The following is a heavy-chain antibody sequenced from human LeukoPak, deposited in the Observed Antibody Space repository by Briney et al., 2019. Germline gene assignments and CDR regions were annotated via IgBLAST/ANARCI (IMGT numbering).Heavy chain of an antibody. CDR1: GFPFSSYV. CDR3: ARDNDWAFDY. Sequence: GGSLRLSCAASGFPFSSYVMSWVRQAPGKGLEWVSYINHNGETIYYPDFVEGRFTISRDNAKNSLYLQMNSLRDEDTAVYYCARDNDWAFDYWGQGTLVTVSS. J-gene: IGHJ4*02. V-gene: IGHV3-48*02. D-gene: IGHD3-9*01. CDR2: INHNGETI.